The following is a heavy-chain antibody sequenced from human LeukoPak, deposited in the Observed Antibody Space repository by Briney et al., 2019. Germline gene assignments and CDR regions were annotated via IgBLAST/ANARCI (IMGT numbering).Heavy chain of an antibody. V-gene: IGHV3-53*01. D-gene: IGHD3-10*01. CDR1: GFTVSNNF. CDR3: ARNFLFGGRVTIIRGVPAPFDY. CDR2: IYSGGGT. J-gene: IGHJ4*02. Sequence: GRSLRLSCAVSGFTVSNNFMSWVRQAPGKGLEWVSVIYSGGGTSYADSVKGRFTISRDESKNTLYLQMSSLRADDTAVYYCARNFLFGGRVTIIRGVPAPFDYWGQGALVTVSS.